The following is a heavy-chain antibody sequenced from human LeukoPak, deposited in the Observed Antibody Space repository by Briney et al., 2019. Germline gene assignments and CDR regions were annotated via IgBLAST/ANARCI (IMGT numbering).Heavy chain of an antibody. D-gene: IGHD3-22*01. CDR1: GYTFTSYD. Sequence: GASVKVSCKASGYTFTSYDINWVRQATGQGLEWMGWINPNSGGTNYAQKFQGRVTMTRDTSISTAYMELSRLRSDDTAVYYCARRYYDSSGYPADYWGQGTLVTVSS. J-gene: IGHJ4*02. CDR2: INPNSGGT. V-gene: IGHV1-2*02. CDR3: ARRYYDSSGYPADY.